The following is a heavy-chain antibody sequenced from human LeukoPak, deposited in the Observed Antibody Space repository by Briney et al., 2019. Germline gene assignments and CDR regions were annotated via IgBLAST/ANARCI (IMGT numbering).Heavy chain of an antibody. D-gene: IGHD6-6*01. Sequence: GGSLRLSCAASGLTVSSNYINWVRQAPGKGQEWVSVIYSGGSTYYADSVKGRFTISRDNSKNTLYLQMNSLRAEDTAVYYCARESSSSYYYYYGMDVWGQGTTVTVSS. CDR1: GLTVSSNY. CDR2: IYSGGST. CDR3: ARESSSSYYYYYGMDV. V-gene: IGHV3-53*01. J-gene: IGHJ6*02.